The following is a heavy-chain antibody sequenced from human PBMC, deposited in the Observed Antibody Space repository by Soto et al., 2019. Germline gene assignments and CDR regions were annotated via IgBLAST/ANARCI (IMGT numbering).Heavy chain of an antibody. V-gene: IGHV1-2*02. CDR2: IGPESGCT. Sequence: ASVKVSCKASGYTITGQYIHWVRQAPEQGPEWMGEIGPESGCTRYAQRFQGRVTMTMDMSITTVYMELNSLRSEETAVYYCARDHINGWKFDYWGRGTLVTVSS. CDR1: GYTITGQY. CDR3: ARDHINGWKFDY. D-gene: IGHD6-19*01. J-gene: IGHJ4*02.